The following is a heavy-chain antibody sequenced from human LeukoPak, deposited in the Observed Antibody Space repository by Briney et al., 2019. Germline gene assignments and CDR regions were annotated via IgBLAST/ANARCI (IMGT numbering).Heavy chain of an antibody. CDR2: ISYSGSS. CDR1: GGSISSYY. CDR3: ARDQYYYGSGSLPTDAAFDI. D-gene: IGHD3-10*01. V-gene: IGHV4-59*01. Sequence: SETLSLTCTVSGGSISSYYWSWIRQPPGKGLEWIGYISYSGSSNYNPSLKSRVSISVDTSKNQFSLKLNSVTAADTAVYYCARDQYYYGSGSLPTDAAFDIWGQGTMVTVSS. J-gene: IGHJ3*02.